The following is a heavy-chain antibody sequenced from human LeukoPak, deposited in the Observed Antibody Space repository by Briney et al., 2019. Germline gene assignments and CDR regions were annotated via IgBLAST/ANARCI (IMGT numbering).Heavy chain of an antibody. CDR2: ISSSSSYI. J-gene: IGHJ4*02. CDR1: GFTFRSAW. Sequence: GGSLRLSCVASGFTFRSAWMTWVRQAPGKGLEWVSSISSSSSYIYYADSVKGRFTISRDNAKNSLYLQMNSLGAEDTAVYYCARDYYDSSGYVLPGYWGQGTLVTVSS. V-gene: IGHV3-21*01. CDR3: ARDYYDSSGYVLPGY. D-gene: IGHD3-22*01.